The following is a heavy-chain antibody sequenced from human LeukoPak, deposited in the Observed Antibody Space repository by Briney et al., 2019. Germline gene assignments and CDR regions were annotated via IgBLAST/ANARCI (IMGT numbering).Heavy chain of an antibody. J-gene: IGHJ6*03. CDR1: GFTFSSYS. Sequence: GGSLRLSCAASGFTFSSYSMNWVRQAPGKGLEWVSSISSSSSYIYYADSVKGRFTISRDNAKNSLYLQMNSLRAEDTAVYYCASRHGECSSTSCYYMDVWGKGTTVTVTS. V-gene: IGHV3-21*01. CDR2: ISSSSSYI. D-gene: IGHD2-2*01. CDR3: ASRHGECSSTSCYYMDV.